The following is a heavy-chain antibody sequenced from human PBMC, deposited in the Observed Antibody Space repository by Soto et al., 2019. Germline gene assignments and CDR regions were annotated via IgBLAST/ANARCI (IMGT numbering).Heavy chain of an antibody. J-gene: IGHJ4*02. CDR3: ARHPLYCSGGSCYFGFDY. V-gene: IGHV4-59*08. D-gene: IGHD2-15*01. CDR2: IYYSGST. Sequence: TCTVSGGSISSYYWSWIRQPPGKGLEWIGYIYYSGSTNYNPSLKSRVTISVDTSKNQFSLKLSSVTAADTAVYYCARHPLYCSGGSCYFGFDYWGQGTLVTVSS. CDR1: GGSISSYY.